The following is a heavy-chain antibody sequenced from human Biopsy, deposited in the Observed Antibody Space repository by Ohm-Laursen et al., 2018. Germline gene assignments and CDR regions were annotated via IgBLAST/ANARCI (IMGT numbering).Heavy chain of an antibody. V-gene: IGHV4-34*01. Sequence: LRPSCAASGFTFGDYYWSWIRQPPGKGLEWIGEINHRGYTDYNASLKGRVSISVDTSKNQLSLNLTSVTAADTAVFYCARSGQWARYYFDYWGHGTLVTVSP. CDR2: INHRGYT. J-gene: IGHJ4*01. CDR1: GFTFGDYY. D-gene: IGHD6-19*01. CDR3: ARSGQWARYYFDY.